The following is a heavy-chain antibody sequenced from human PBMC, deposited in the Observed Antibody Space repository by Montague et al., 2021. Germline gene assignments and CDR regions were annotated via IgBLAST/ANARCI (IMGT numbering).Heavy chain of an antibody. D-gene: IGHD6-19*01. CDR2: TNHSGSA. J-gene: IGHJ4*02. Sequence: SETLSLTCGLSGGSLSGYYWAWIRQTPGKGLEWIGNTNHSGSAKYNPSLKNRVSISVGTSNNQFFLDLTSVTAADTAMYFCARGLFGTVNGPYSGGWYYFDKWGQGTMVTVSS. CDR1: GGSLSGYY. V-gene: IGHV4-34*01. CDR3: ARGLFGTVNGPYSGGWYYFDK.